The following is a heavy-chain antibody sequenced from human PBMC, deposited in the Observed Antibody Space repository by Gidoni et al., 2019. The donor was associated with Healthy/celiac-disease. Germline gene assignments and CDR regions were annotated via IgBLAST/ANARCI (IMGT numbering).Heavy chain of an antibody. D-gene: IGHD3-16*02. CDR2: IKSKTDGGTT. Sequence: EVQLVESGGGLVKPGGSLRLSCAASGFTFSNAWMNWVRQAPGKGLEWVGRIKSKTDGGTTDYAAPVKGRFTISRDDSKNTLYLQMNSLKTEDTAVYYCTTEDYDYIWGSYRPYFDYWGQGTLVTVSS. J-gene: IGHJ4*02. CDR3: TTEDYDYIWGSYRPYFDY. V-gene: IGHV3-15*07. CDR1: GFTFSNAW.